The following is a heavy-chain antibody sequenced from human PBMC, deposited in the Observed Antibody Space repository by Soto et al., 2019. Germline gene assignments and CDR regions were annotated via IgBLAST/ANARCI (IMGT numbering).Heavy chain of an antibody. CDR3: ARADPDASVGY. CDR2: ISYSGST. Sequence: XETLSLTCTVSGCSISSHYWTWLRQPPGKGLEWIGYISYSGSTYYNPSLKSRVTISADTSRNQFSLKLSSVIAADTAVYYCARADPDASVGYWGQGTLVTVSS. CDR1: GCSISSHY. D-gene: IGHD3-16*01. V-gene: IGHV4-59*11. J-gene: IGHJ4*02.